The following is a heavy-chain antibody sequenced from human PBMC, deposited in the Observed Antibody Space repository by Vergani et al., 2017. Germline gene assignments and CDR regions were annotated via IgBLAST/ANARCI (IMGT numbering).Heavy chain of an antibody. Sequence: QVQLVQSGAEVKKPGASVKVSCKASGYTFTGYYMHWVRQAPGQGLEWMGWINPKSGGTNYAQKFQGRVNMTRDTSISTAYMELSRLRSDDTAVYYCARVNYYDSSGYGAVDYWGQGTLVTVAS. CDR1: GYTFTGYY. V-gene: IGHV1-2*02. CDR3: ARVNYYDSSGYGAVDY. CDR2: INPKSGGT. J-gene: IGHJ4*02. D-gene: IGHD3-22*01.